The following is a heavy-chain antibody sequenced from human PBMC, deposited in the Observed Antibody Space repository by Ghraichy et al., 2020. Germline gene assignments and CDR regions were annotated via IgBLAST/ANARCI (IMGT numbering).Heavy chain of an antibody. CDR2: ISWNSGSI. CDR3: AKDPGGSYYFPDY. Sequence: GGSLRLSCAASGFTFDDYAMHWVRQAPGKGLEWVSGISWNSGSIGYADSVKGRFTISRDNAKNSLYLQMNSLRAEDTALYYCAKDPGGSYYFPDYWGQGTLVTVSS. D-gene: IGHD3-10*01. J-gene: IGHJ4*02. V-gene: IGHV3-9*01. CDR1: GFTFDDYA.